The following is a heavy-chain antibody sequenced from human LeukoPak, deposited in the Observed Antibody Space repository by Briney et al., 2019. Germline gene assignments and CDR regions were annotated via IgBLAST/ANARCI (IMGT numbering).Heavy chain of an antibody. CDR2: IRYDGLKK. V-gene: IGHV3-30*02. CDR1: GCTFSTYD. D-gene: IGHD2-21*01. Sequence: PGGSLRLSCATSGCTFSTYDMHWVRQPPGKGLEWVAHIRYDGLKKRYADPVRGRVNVSRDNSKNTLYLQMNSLRAEDTAVYYCAKDRETFSSYGYFDYWGQGTLVPVSS. J-gene: IGHJ4*02. CDR3: AKDRETFSSYGYFDY.